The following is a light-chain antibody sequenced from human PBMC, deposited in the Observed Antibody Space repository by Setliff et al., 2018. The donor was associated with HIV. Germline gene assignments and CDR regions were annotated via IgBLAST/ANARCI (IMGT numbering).Light chain of an antibody. CDR3: QSYNSDIVI. CDR2: EDD. Sequence: NFMLTQPYSVSESPGKTVIISCTRSSGNIASNYVQWYQQRPGSSPTTVIYEDDKRPSGVPDRFSGSIDSSSNSASLTISGLKTEDEADYYCQSYNSDIVIFGGGTKGTVL. V-gene: IGLV6-57*01. J-gene: IGLJ2*01. CDR1: SGNIASNY.